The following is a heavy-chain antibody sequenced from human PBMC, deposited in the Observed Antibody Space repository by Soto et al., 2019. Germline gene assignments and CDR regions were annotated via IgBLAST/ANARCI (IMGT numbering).Heavy chain of an antibody. CDR3: ARVGPMPIYYYYYMDV. D-gene: IGHD1-26*01. CDR2: INAGNGNT. V-gene: IGHV1-3*01. CDR1: GYTFTSYA. Sequence: QVQLVQSGAEVKKPGASVKVSCKASGYTFTSYAMHWVRQAPGQRLEWMGWINAGNGNTKYSQKFQGRVTITRDTSASTAYRELSSLRSEDTAVYYCARVGPMPIYYYYYMDVWGKGTTVTVSS. J-gene: IGHJ6*03.